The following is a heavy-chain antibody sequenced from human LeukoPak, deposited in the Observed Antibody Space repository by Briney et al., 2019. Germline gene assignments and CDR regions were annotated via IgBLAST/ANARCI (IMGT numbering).Heavy chain of an antibody. CDR3: ARVRFGCSSTSCYGDFDY. V-gene: IGHV1-69*01. D-gene: IGHD2-2*01. J-gene: IGHJ4*02. CDR2: IMPIFGTA. Sequence: SVKVSCKASGGTFSSYAISWVRQAPGQGLEWMGGIMPIFGTANYAQKFQGRGTITADESTSTAYMELSSLRSEDTAVYYCARVRFGCSSTSCYGDFDYWGQGTLVTVSS. CDR1: GGTFSSYA.